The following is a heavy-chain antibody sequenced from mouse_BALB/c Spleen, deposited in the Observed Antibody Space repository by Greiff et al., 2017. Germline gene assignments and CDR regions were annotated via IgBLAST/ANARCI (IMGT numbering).Heavy chain of an antibody. V-gene: IGHV10-1*02. J-gene: IGHJ4*01. CDR3: VNSPHYYYGSRFYAMDY. CDR2: IRSKSNNYAT. Sequence: EVMLVESGGGLVQPKGSLKLSCAASGFTFNTYAMNWVRQAPGKGLEWVARIRSKSNNYATYYADSVKDRFTISRDDSQSMLYLQMNNLKTEDTAMYYCVNSPHYYYGSRFYAMDYWGQGTSVTVSS. CDR1: GFTFNTYA. D-gene: IGHD1-1*01.